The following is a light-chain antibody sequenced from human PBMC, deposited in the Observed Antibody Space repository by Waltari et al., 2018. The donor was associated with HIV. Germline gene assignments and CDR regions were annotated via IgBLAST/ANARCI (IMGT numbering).Light chain of an antibody. Sequence: QSALTQPRSVSGSPGQSVTIPCTGTSSDVGVYNFVSWYQQHPDKAPKLMIYDVSKRPSGVPDRFSGSKAGNTASLTISGLQAEDEADYYCCSYAGSYPVVFGGGTKLTVL. CDR3: CSYAGSYPVV. J-gene: IGLJ2*01. CDR1: SSDVGVYNF. V-gene: IGLV2-11*01. CDR2: DVS.